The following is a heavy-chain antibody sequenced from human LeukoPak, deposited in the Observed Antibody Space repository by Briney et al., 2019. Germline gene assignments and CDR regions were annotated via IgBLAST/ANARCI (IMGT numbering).Heavy chain of an antibody. Sequence: HSGGSLRLSCEASGFTFSSYEMNWVRQAPGQGLEWMTLISSDGSIKYYADSVKGRFTVPRDNSRNTLYLQMDGLRVEDTALYYCARPVREQWLYDAFDTCGQGTRVTVSS. CDR1: GFTFSSYE. V-gene: IGHV3-30*04. CDR2: ISSDGSIK. CDR3: ARPVREQWLYDAFDT. D-gene: IGHD3-10*02. J-gene: IGHJ3*02.